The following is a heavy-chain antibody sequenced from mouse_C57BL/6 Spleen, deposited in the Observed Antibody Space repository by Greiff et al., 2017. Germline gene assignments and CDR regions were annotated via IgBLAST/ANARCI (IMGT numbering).Heavy chain of an antibody. CDR2: ISSGSSTI. J-gene: IGHJ1*03. CDR3: ARLHYGSSYGYFDV. V-gene: IGHV5-17*01. CDR1: GFTFSDYG. Sequence: VQLKESGGGLVKPGGSLKLSCAASGFTFSDYGMHWVRQAPEKGLEWVPYISSGSSTIYYADTVKGRFTISRDNAKNTLFLQMTSLRSEDTAMYYCARLHYGSSYGYFDVWGTGTTVTVSS. D-gene: IGHD1-1*01.